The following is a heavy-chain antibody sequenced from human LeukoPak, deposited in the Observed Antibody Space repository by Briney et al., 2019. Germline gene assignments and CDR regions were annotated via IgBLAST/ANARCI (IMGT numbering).Heavy chain of an antibody. V-gene: IGHV4-59*01. D-gene: IGHD3-16*02. Sequence: SETLSLTCTVSGGSISSYYWNWIRQPPGKGLEWIGYIYYSGSTNYNPSLKSRVTISVDTSKNQFSLKLSSVTAADTAVYYCARGTGGVIAPFDYWGQGTLVTVSS. J-gene: IGHJ4*02. CDR3: ARGTGGVIAPFDY. CDR2: IYYSGST. CDR1: GGSISSYY.